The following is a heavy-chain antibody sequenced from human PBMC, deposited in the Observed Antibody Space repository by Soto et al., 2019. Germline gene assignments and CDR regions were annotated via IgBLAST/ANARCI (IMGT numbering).Heavy chain of an antibody. CDR3: ARDMSIAAAGIGYYYYYYMDV. J-gene: IGHJ6*03. Sequence: ASVKVSCKASGYTLTSYAMHWVRQAPGQRLEWMGWINAGNGNTKYSQKFQGRVTITRDTSASTAYMELSSLRSEDTAVYYCARDMSIAAAGIGYYYYYYMDVWGKGTTVTVSS. V-gene: IGHV1-3*01. CDR2: INAGNGNT. CDR1: GYTLTSYA. D-gene: IGHD6-13*01.